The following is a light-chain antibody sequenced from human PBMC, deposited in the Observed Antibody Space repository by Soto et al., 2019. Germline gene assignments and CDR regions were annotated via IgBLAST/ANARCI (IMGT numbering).Light chain of an antibody. J-gene: IGKJ3*01. CDR2: DVS. V-gene: IGKV3-11*01. CDR1: QNIYNY. Sequence: EMVLTQSPVTLSLSPGERATLSCRASQNIYNYLAWYQQKPGQAPRLLIYDVSNRAPGIPARFSGSGSGTDFILSISSLQPEDSAVYYCQQRSNWPPLFGPGTKVDI. CDR3: QQRSNWPPL.